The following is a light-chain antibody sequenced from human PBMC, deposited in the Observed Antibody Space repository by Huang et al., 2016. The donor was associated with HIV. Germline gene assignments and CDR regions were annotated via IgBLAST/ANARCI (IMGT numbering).Light chain of an antibody. V-gene: IGKV1-NL1*01. Sequence: DIQMTQSPSSLSASVGDRVAINCRASQCISNSLAWYQQKPGKAPKLLLYAASKLEGGVTSRFSGSGSGAVYTLTISSLQPEDVAVYHCQQYHGVPWTFGQGTKVEVK. CDR1: QCISNS. J-gene: IGKJ1*01. CDR3: QQYHGVPWT. CDR2: AAS.